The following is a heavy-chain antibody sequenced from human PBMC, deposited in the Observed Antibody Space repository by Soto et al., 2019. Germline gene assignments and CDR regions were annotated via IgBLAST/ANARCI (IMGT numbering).Heavy chain of an antibody. V-gene: IGHV3-23*01. CDR2: ISGSGGST. CDR1: GFTFSSYA. J-gene: IGHJ4*02. CDR3: ANRATSSIAARPMRGGYYFDY. D-gene: IGHD6-6*01. Sequence: GGSLRLSCAASGFTFSSYAMSWVRQAPGKGLEWVSAISGSGGSTYYADSVKGRFTISRDNSKNTLYLQMNSLRAEDTAVYYCANRATSSIAARPMRGGYYFDYWGQGTLVTVSS.